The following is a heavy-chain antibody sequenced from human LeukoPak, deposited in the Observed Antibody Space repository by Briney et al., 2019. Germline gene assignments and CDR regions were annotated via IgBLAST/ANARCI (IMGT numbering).Heavy chain of an antibody. Sequence: SQTLSLTCTVSGGSISSGGYYWSWIRQHPGKGLEWIGYIYYSGSTYYNPSLKSRVTISVDTPKSQFSLKLTSVTAADTAVYYCARDLQSTGYYSGWFDPWGQGTLVTVSS. CDR2: IYYSGST. V-gene: IGHV4-31*03. CDR1: GGSISSGGYY. CDR3: ARDLQSTGYYSGWFDP. D-gene: IGHD3-22*01. J-gene: IGHJ5*02.